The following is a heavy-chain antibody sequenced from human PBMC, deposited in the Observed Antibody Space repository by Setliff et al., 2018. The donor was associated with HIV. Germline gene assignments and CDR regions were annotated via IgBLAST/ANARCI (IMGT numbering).Heavy chain of an antibody. CDR1: GGSISSYY. CDR3: ARGLSFYDPGGFDY. D-gene: IGHD3-22*01. CDR2: IYTSGST. J-gene: IGHJ4*02. Sequence: PSETLSLTCTVSGGSISSYYWSWIRQPPGKGLEWIGYIYTSGSTNYNPSLKSRVTISVDTSKNQFSLKLSSVTAGDTAVYYCARGLSFYDPGGFDYWGQGTLVTV. V-gene: IGHV4-4*09.